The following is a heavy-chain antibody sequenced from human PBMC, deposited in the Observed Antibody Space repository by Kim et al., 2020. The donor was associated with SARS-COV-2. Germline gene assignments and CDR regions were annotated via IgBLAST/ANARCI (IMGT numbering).Heavy chain of an antibody. V-gene: IGHV3-23*01. Sequence: LSLTCAASGFTFSTYAMSWVRQAPVKGLEWVAAISGSGSSIYYADSVKGRFTISRDNSKNTLYLQMSSLRAEDTAVYYCAKDLTYYDFWSGYVRGYYFDYWGQGPLVTVSS. CDR2: ISGSGSSI. CDR3: AKDLTYYDFWSGYVRGYYFDY. J-gene: IGHJ4*02. CDR1: GFTFSTYA. D-gene: IGHD3-3*01.